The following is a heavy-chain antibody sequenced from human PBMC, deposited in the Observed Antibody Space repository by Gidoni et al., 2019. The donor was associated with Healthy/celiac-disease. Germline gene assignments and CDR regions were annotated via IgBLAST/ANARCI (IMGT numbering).Heavy chain of an antibody. CDR3: AKDGERWRQLGWYYYYGMDV. CDR2: ISYDGSNK. V-gene: IGHV3-30*18. J-gene: IGHJ6*02. D-gene: IGHD3-10*01. Sequence: QVQLVESGGGVVQPGRSLRLSCSASGFTFISYGMHWVRQAPGKGLEWVAVISYDGSNKYYADSVKGRFTISRDNSKNTLYLQMNSLRAEDTAVYYCAKDGERWRQLGWYYYYGMDVWGQGTTVTVSS. CDR1: GFTFISYG.